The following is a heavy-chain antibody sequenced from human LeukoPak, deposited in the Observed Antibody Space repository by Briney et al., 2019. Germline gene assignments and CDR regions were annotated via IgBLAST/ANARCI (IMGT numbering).Heavy chain of an antibody. CDR1: GGPFSSYA. CDR3: ARARGRWLAGDFDAFDI. D-gene: IGHD6-19*01. J-gene: IGHJ3*02. V-gene: IGHV1-69*05. Sequence: GASVKVSSTASGGPFSSYAISWVGQAPGPGLEWMGRIIPIFGTANYAQKFQGRVTITTDESTSTAYMELSSLRSEDTAVYYCARARGRWLAGDFDAFDIWGQGTMVTVSS. CDR2: IIPIFGTA.